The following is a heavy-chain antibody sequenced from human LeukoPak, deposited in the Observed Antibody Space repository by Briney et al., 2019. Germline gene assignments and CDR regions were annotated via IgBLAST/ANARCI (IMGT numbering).Heavy chain of an antibody. CDR1: GFTFSSYG. J-gene: IGHJ4*02. Sequence: GGSLRLSCAASGFTFSSYGMHWVRQAPGKRLGWVAVISYDGSNKYYADSVKSRFTISRDNSKNSLYLQMNSLRAEDTAVYYCARDTLSSGHRSKLDYWGQGTLVTVSS. D-gene: IGHD6-19*01. CDR3: ARDTLSSGHRSKLDY. V-gene: IGHV3-30*03. CDR2: ISYDGSNK.